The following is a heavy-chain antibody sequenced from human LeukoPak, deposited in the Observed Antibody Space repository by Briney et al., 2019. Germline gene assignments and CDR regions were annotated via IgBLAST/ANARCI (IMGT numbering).Heavy chain of an antibody. J-gene: IGHJ4*02. CDR2: IYYSGST. CDR3: ARVNYDSRDFDY. V-gene: IGHV4-30-4*01. CDR1: GGSISSGDCY. D-gene: IGHD3-22*01. Sequence: SETLSLTCTVSGGSISSGDCYWSWIRQPPGKGLEWIGYIYYSGSTYYNPSLKSRVTISVDTFKNQFSLKLSSVTAADTAVYYCARVNYDSRDFDYWGQGTLVTVSS.